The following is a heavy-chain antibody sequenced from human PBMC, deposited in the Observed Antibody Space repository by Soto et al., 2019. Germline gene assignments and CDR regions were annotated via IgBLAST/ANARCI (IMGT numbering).Heavy chain of an antibody. V-gene: IGHV1-69*13. D-gene: IGHD5-18*01. CDR2: IIPIFGTA. CDR1: GGTFSSYA. J-gene: IGHJ4*02. Sequence: GASVKVSCKASGGTFSSYAISWVRQAPGQGLEWMGGIIPIFGTANYAQKFQGRVTITADASTNTAYMELSSLRSEDTAVYYCATGILWLRYFDYWGQGTLVTVSS. CDR3: ATGILWLRYFDY.